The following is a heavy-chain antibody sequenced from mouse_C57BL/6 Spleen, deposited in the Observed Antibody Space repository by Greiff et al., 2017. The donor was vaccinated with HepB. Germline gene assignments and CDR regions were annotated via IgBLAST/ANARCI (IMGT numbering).Heavy chain of an antibody. J-gene: IGHJ4*01. V-gene: IGHV1-22*01. CDR2: INPNNGGT. CDR1: GYTFTDYN. CDR3: VSHYYGSSYRYYAMDY. Sequence: EVQLQQSGPELVKPGASVKMSCKASGYTFTDYNMHWVKQSHGKSLEWIGYINPNNGGTSYNQKFKGKATLTVNKSSSTAYMELRSLTSEDSAVYYCVSHYYGSSYRYYAMDYWGQGTSVTVSS. D-gene: IGHD1-1*01.